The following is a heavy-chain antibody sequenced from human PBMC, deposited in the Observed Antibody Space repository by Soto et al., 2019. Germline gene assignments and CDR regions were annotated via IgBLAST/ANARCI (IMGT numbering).Heavy chain of an antibody. CDR2: IIPILGIA. V-gene: IGHV1-69*08. J-gene: IGHJ3*02. CDR3: AREGGITGRLGAFDI. D-gene: IGHD1-20*01. Sequence: QVQLVQSGAEVKKPGSSVKVSCKASGGTFSSYTISWVRQAPGQGLEWMGRIIPILGIANYAQKFQGRVTITADKSTSTAYMELSSLRSGDTAVYYCAREGGITGRLGAFDIWGQGTMVTVSS. CDR1: GGTFSSYT.